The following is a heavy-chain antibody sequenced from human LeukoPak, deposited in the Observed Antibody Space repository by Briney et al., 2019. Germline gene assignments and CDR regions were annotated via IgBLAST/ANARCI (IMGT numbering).Heavy chain of an antibody. CDR1: GFTFSSYE. V-gene: IGHV3-23*01. CDR2: ISGSGDST. Sequence: GGSLRLPCAASGFTFSSYEMNWVRQAPGKGLEWVSAISGSGDSTYYADSVKGRFTISRDNSKNTLYLQMNSLRAEDTAVYYCARDRGYSCGYWGQGTLVTVSS. CDR3: ARDRGYSCGY. D-gene: IGHD5-18*01. J-gene: IGHJ4*02.